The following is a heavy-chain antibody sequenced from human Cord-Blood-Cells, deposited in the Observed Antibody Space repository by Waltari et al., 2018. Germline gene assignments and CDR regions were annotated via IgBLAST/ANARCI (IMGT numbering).Heavy chain of an antibody. Sequence: QVQLVQSGAEVKKPGASVKVSCKASGYTFTGYYMHWVRQAPGQGLEWMGWINPTSGGTNYAQTFQGRVTMTRDTSISTAYMELSRLRSDDTAVYYCARGGSYFDYWGQGTLVTVSS. V-gene: IGHV1-2*02. J-gene: IGHJ4*02. CDR1: GYTFTGYY. CDR3: ARGGSYFDY. D-gene: IGHD1-26*01. CDR2: INPTSGGT.